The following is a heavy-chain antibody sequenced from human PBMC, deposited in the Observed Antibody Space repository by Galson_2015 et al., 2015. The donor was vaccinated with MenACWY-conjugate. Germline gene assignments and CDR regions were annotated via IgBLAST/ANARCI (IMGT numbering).Heavy chain of an antibody. CDR1: GYIFTTYW. CDR3: ARHPPGGRGMDF. V-gene: IGHV5-51*01. CDR2: ISPGDSNT. J-gene: IGHJ6*02. Sequence: QSGAEVKKPGDSLQISCKASGYIFTTYWIAWVRQMPGKGLEWMGLISPGDSNTRYSPSFQGQVTISANKSISTAYLQWSSLKASDTAMYYCARHPPGGRGMDFWGQGTTVTVSS. D-gene: IGHD1-26*01.